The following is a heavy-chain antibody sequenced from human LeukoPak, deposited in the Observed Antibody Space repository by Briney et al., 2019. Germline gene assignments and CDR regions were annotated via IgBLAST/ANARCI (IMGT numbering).Heavy chain of an antibody. Sequence: PGGSLRLSCAASGFTFSSYGMHWVRQAPGKGLEWVAVISYDGSNEYYADSVKGRFTISRDNSKNTLYLQMNSLRAEDTAVYYCAKSGYNRFDYWGQGTLVTVSS. V-gene: IGHV3-30*18. J-gene: IGHJ4*02. CDR1: GFTFSSYG. D-gene: IGHD5-24*01. CDR3: AKSGYNRFDY. CDR2: ISYDGSNE.